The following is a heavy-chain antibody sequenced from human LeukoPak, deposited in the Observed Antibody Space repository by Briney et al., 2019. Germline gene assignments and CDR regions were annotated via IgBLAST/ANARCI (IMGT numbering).Heavy chain of an antibody. J-gene: IGHJ5*02. CDR3: ARQCSIVKCS. CDR1: GFTFSSYD. V-gene: IGHV3-13*04. Sequence: GGSLRLSCAASGFTFSSYDMHWVRQATGKGLEWVSAIGTAGDTYYPGSVKGRFTISRDNAKNSLYLQMNNLRAEDTAVYYCARQCSIVKCSWGQGTLVTVSS. CDR2: IGTAGDT. D-gene: IGHD2-2*01.